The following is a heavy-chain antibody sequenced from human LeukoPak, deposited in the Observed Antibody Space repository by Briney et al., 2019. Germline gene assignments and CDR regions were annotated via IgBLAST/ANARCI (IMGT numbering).Heavy chain of an antibody. CDR2: IIPIFGTA. Sequence: GASVKVSCKASGGTFSSYAISWVRPAPGQGLEWMGGIIPIFGTANYAQKFQGRVTITADESTSTAYMELSSLRSEDTAVYYCARTVTGTTNLIDYWGQGTLVTVSS. V-gene: IGHV1-69*13. J-gene: IGHJ4*02. D-gene: IGHD1-7*01. CDR3: ARTVTGTTNLIDY. CDR1: GGTFSSYA.